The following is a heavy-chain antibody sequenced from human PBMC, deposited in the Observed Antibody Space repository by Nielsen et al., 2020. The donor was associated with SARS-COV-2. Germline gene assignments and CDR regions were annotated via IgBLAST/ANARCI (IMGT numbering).Heavy chain of an antibody. CDR3: ARGSITGGFDP. CDR2: IGTAGDT. Sequence: GVLKISCAASGFTFSSYDMHWVRQATGKGLEWVSAIGTAGDTYYPGSVKGRFTISRENAKNSLYLQMNSPRAGDTAVYYCARGSITGGFDPWGQGTLVTVPP. CDR1: GFTFSSYD. J-gene: IGHJ5*02. D-gene: IGHD1-20*01. V-gene: IGHV3-13*04.